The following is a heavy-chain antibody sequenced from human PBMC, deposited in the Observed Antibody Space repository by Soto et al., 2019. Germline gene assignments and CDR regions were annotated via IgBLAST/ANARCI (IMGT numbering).Heavy chain of an antibody. CDR2: INSTSNFI. J-gene: IGHJ6*02. CDR1: GFPFESYT. D-gene: IGHD3-10*01. Sequence: EVQLVESGGALVKPGGSLRLSCVASGFPFESYTMKWVRQTPGKGLEWVASINSTSNFIYYADSVKGRFTISRDNAKMSVFLEMNSLRGEDAALYYCARGVGTMVRGSLDVWGQGTTVTVSS. V-gene: IGHV3-21*02. CDR3: ARGVGTMVRGSLDV.